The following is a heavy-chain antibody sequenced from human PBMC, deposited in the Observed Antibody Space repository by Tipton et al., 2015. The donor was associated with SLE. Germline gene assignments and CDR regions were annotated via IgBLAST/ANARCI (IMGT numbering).Heavy chain of an antibody. CDR2: IYYSGST. D-gene: IGHD3-22*01. CDR3: ARHYDSSGYDAFDI. V-gene: IGHV4-59*08. CDR1: GGSISSYY. J-gene: IGHJ3*02. Sequence: TLSLTCTVSGGSISSYYWSWIRQPPGKGLEWIGYIYYSGSTNYNPSLKSRVTIPVDTSKNQFSLKLSSVTAADTAVYYCARHYDSSGYDAFDIWGQGTMVTVSS.